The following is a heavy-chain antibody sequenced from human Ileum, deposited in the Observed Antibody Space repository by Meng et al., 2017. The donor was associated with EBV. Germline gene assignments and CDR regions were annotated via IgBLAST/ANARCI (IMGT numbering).Heavy chain of an antibody. CDR1: GDSVSNRGVA. Sequence: QVQLQQSGPGLVKPSQTLSLTCAISGDSVSNRGVAWNWIRQSPSRGLEWLGRTYYRSQWGSDYAVSMRGRITINPDTSKNQVSLQLNSVSPEDTAVYYCARDLLWAFDSWGQGTLVTVAS. V-gene: IGHV6-1*01. D-gene: IGHD7-27*01. CDR3: ARDLLWAFDS. J-gene: IGHJ4*02. CDR2: TYYRSQWGS.